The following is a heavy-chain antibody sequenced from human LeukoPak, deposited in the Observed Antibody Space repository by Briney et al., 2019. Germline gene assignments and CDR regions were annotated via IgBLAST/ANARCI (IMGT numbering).Heavy chain of an antibody. CDR2: ISSSGST. V-gene: IGHV4-61*02. CDR1: GDSISSGDYY. J-gene: IGHJ4*02. D-gene: IGHD3-10*01. CDR3: ARAVHYSGTSDQYTGGWYYFDF. Sequence: PSETLSLTCTVSGDSISSGDYYWSWIRQPAGKGLEWIGRISSSGSTNYNPSLKSRVTISVDTSKNQFSLKLSSVTAADTAVYYCARAVHYSGTSDQYTGGWYYFDFWGQGTRVTVSS.